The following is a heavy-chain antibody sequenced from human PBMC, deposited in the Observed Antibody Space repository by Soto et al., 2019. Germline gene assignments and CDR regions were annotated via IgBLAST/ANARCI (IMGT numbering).Heavy chain of an antibody. CDR1: GSRLTSYA. Sequence: PGGSLSLSCAPSGSRLTSYAMNWVRQAPGKGLEWVSGISGSGSRTYNADSVKGRFTISRDKSKNTLYLQMSSLRAEDTAIYYCARIMGVENWNDGQTRGMDVWCQGTTVTVSS. CDR3: ARIMGVENWNDGQTRGMDV. CDR2: ISGSGSRT. J-gene: IGHJ6*02. V-gene: IGHV3-23*01. D-gene: IGHD1-1*01.